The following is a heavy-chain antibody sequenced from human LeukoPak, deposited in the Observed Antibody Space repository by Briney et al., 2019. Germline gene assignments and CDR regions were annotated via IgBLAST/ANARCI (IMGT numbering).Heavy chain of an antibody. Sequence: SETLSLTCNVSGDSMSRDSVFWGWIRQSPGKGLEWIAVSYYSRSAYYNPSLKSRATLSVDSSNNQFSLRLKSVTAADTAVYYCARQSTIVGLHGGHFDFWGLGTLVTVSS. J-gene: IGHJ4*02. CDR2: SYYSRSA. D-gene: IGHD1-26*01. CDR1: GDSMSRDSVF. V-gene: IGHV4-39*01. CDR3: ARQSTIVGLHGGHFDF.